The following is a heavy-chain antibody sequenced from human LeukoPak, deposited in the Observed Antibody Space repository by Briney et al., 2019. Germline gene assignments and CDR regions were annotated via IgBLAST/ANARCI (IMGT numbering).Heavy chain of an antibody. V-gene: IGHV3-21*05. D-gene: IGHD2-2*01. J-gene: IGHJ4*02. CDR1: GFIFSNYA. CDR3: ARYYPAAMGNPSDY. Sequence: PGGSLRLSCSASGFIFSNYAMHWVRQAPGKGLEWVSYISSSSYTNYADSVKGRFTISRDNAKNSLYLQMNSLRAEDTAVYYCARYYPAAMGNPSDYWGQGTLVTVSS. CDR2: ISSSSYT.